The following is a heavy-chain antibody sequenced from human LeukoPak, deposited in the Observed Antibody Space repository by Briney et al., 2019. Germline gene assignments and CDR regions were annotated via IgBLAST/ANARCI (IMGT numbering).Heavy chain of an antibody. CDR1: GFTLSSAS. D-gene: IGHD3-16*02. J-gene: IGHJ4*02. CDR3: ARAGDYVWGSYRFDY. Sequence: TGGSLRLSCAASGFTLSSASMNWVRQAPGKGLEWISYISSTSYTIYYADSVKGRFTISRDNAKNSLYLQMNSLRAEDTAVYYCARAGDYVWGSYRFDYWGQGTLVTVSS. CDR2: ISSTSYTI. V-gene: IGHV3-48*04.